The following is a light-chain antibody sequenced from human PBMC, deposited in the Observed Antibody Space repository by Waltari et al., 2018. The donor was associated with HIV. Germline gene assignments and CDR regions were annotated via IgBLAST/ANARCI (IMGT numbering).Light chain of an antibody. V-gene: IGKV1-39*01. CDR1: QSINNF. CDR2: SAS. CDR3: QQSYTTRWT. J-gene: IGKJ1*01. Sequence: DLQMTQSPSSLSASVGERVTITCRASQSINNFLNWYQQKPGKAPKLLIYSASRLHSGFPSRFSGSGSGTDFTLTVHSLQPEDFATYYCQQSYTTRWTFGLGTKVEMK.